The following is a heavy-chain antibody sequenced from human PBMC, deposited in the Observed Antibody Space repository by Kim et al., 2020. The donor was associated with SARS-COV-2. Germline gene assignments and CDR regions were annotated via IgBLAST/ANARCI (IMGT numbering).Heavy chain of an antibody. CDR2: IIPIFGTA. V-gene: IGHV1-69*13. D-gene: IGHD3-22*01. J-gene: IGHJ6*02. CDR1: GGTFSSYA. Sequence: SVKVSCKASGGTFSSYAISWVRQAPGQGLEWMGGIIPIFGTANYAQKFQGRVTITADESTSTAYMELSSLRSEDTAVYYCARGHYYDSSGYYLGYYYGMDVWGQGTTVTVSS. CDR3: ARGHYYDSSGYYLGYYYGMDV.